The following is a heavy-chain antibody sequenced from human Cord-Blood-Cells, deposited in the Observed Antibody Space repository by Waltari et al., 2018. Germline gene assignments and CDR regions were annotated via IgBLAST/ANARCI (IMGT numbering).Heavy chain of an antibody. CDR2: IYYSGST. J-gene: IGHJ4*02. D-gene: IGHD2-2*01. CDR3: ARHRDIVVVPAAFDY. Sequence: QLQLQESGPGLVKPSETLSLTCTVPGGFLSSSSYYWGWTRHRPGKGLEWSGSIYYSGSTYYNPSHKSQVTISVDTSKNQFSLKLSSVTAADTAVYYCARHRDIVVVPAAFDYWGQGTLVTVSS. V-gene: IGHV4-39*01. CDR1: GGFLSSSSYY.